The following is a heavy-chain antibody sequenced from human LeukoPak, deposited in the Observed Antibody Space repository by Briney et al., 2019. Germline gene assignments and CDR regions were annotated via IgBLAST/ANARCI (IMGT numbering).Heavy chain of an antibody. D-gene: IGHD4-17*01. CDR1: GFTFSSYG. CDR3: VTVTSDY. CDR2: ISYDGSNK. J-gene: IGHJ4*02. Sequence: SGGSLRLSCAASGFTFSSYGMHWVRQAPGKGLEWVAVISYDGSNKYYADSVKGRFTMSRDNSKNTVYLQMNSLRAEDTAVYYCVTVTSDYWGQGTLVTVSS. V-gene: IGHV3-30*03.